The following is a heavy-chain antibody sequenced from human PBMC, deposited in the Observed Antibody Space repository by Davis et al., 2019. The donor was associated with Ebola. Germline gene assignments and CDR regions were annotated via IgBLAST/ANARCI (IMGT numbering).Heavy chain of an antibody. V-gene: IGHV3-23*01. CDR3: ARDDAPDGGYLDY. J-gene: IGHJ4*02. CDR1: GFTLNDYA. D-gene: IGHD1-14*01. CDR2: IRSSGNI. Sequence: GGSLRLSCAVSGFTLNDYAVSWVRQAPGKGLEWVSHIRSSGNIVYVDSLKGRFTISRDNSKNTVYLEMNSLRVDDTAIYYCARDDAPDGGYLDYWGQGTLVTVSS.